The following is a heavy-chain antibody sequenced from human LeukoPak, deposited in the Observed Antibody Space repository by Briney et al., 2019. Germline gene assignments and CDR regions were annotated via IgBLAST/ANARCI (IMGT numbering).Heavy chain of an antibody. Sequence: ASVKVSCKASGYTFTSYGISWVRQAPGQGLEWMGWINPNSGGTNYAQKFQGRVTMTRDTSISTAYMELSRLRSDDTAVYYCARGPTYQYYYDSSGYYPGDYWGQGTLVTVSS. V-gene: IGHV1-2*02. CDR1: GYTFTSYG. CDR2: INPNSGGT. D-gene: IGHD3-22*01. J-gene: IGHJ4*02. CDR3: ARGPTYQYYYDSSGYYPGDY.